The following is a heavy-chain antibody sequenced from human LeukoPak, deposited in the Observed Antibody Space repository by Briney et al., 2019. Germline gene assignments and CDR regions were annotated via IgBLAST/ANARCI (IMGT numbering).Heavy chain of an antibody. CDR1: GGSISSYH. J-gene: IGHJ4*02. Sequence: SETLSLTCTVSGGSISSYHWSWIRQPAGKGLEWIGRIYTSGNTNYNPSLMSRVTISVDTSKNQFSLKLRSVTAAGTAVYSCERGVYDILPVYPAAIDYWGQGTLVTVSS. D-gene: IGHD3-9*01. V-gene: IGHV4-4*07. CDR3: ERGVYDILPVYPAAIDY. CDR2: IYTSGNT.